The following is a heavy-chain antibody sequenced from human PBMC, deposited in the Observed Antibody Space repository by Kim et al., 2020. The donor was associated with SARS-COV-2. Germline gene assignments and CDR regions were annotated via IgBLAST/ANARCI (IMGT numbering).Heavy chain of an antibody. CDR2: INCNSAKI. CDR3: GKDSGRLVAY. Sequence: GGSLRLSCAASGFRFDDYAMYWVRHSPGRGLEWIAGINCNSAKIAYADSVKGRFTISRDDAKKSLFLEMSSLRSDDTGVYFCGKDSGRLVAYW. V-gene: IGHV3-9*01. J-gene: IGHJ4*01. CDR1: GFRFDDYA. D-gene: IGHD2-21*01.